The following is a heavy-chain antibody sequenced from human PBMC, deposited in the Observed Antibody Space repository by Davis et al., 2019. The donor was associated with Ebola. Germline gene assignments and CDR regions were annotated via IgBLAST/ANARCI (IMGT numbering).Heavy chain of an antibody. J-gene: IGHJ1*01. CDR3: AKRQSGDSSGYYYGEYFQH. V-gene: IGHV3-23*01. Sequence: PGGSLRLSCAASGFTFSSYAMSWVRQAPGKGLEWVSAISGSGGSTSYADSAKGRFTISRDNSKNTLYLQMNSLRAEDTAVYYCAKRQSGDSSGYYYGEYFQHWGQGTLVTVSS. CDR1: GFTFSSYA. CDR2: ISGSGGST. D-gene: IGHD3-22*01.